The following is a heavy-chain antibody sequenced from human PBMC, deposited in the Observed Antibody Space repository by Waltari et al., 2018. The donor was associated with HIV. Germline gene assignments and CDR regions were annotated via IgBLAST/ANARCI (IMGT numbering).Heavy chain of an antibody. Sequence: QVQLVQSGAEVKKDGASAKCACTGSGYKCATYAIHWVRQAPGQRLAWLAWINVASGNTNYAQRFRGRVTITRDTSASTAHMEVSSLTSEDTAVYYCARLPIAGANAAFDLWGQGTMVTVSS. V-gene: IGHV1-3*01. CDR3: ARLPIAGANAAFDL. J-gene: IGHJ3*01. CDR1: GYKCATYA. D-gene: IGHD1-26*01. CDR2: INVASGNT.